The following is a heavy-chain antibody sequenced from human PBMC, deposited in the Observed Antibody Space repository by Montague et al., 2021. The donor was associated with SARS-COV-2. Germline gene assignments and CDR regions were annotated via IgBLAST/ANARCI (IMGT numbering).Heavy chain of an antibody. CDR2: ISYDGSNK. CDR1: GFTFSSYA. J-gene: IGHJ2*01. Sequence: SLRLSCAASGFTFSSYAMHWVRQAPGKGLEWVAVISYDGSNKYYADSVKGRFTISRDNSKSTLYLQMNSLRAEDTAVYYCARAQPFHGYPHYFDLWGRGTLVTVSS. CDR3: ARAQPFHGYPHYFDL. D-gene: IGHD5-24*01. V-gene: IGHV3-30-3*01.